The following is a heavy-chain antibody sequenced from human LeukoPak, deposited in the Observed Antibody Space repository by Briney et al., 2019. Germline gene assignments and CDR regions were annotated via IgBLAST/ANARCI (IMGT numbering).Heavy chain of an antibody. Sequence: ASVKVSCKVSGYTLTELSMHWVRQAPGKGLEWMGGFDPEDGETIYAQKFQGRVTMTEDTSTDTAYMELSSLRSDDTAVYYCARDPGYSSGYIIDYWGQGTLVTVSS. CDR3: ARDPGYSSGYIIDY. D-gene: IGHD3-22*01. CDR1: GYTLTELS. J-gene: IGHJ4*02. V-gene: IGHV1-24*01. CDR2: FDPEDGET.